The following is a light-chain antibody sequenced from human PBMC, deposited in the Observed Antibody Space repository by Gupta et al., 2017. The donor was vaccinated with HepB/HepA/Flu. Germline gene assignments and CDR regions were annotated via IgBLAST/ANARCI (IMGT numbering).Light chain of an antibody. V-gene: IGKV1-33*01. J-gene: IGKJ2*01. CDR3: QHYDNLPRYT. Sequence: DIQMTQSPSSLSASVGDRVTITCQANQDISNYLNWYQQKPGEAPKILIYDASNLGTGVPSRFRGSGSGTYFTFTISILQPEDIATYYGQHYDNLPRYTFGQGTKVEIK. CDR1: QDISNY. CDR2: DAS.